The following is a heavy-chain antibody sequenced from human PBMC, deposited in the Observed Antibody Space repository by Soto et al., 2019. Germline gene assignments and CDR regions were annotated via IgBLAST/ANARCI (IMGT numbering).Heavy chain of an antibody. CDR3: ARLVYDSSGYRPG. CDR1: GGSISSGDYY. Sequence: LEILSLTCTVSGGSISSGDYYWSWIRQPPGKGLEWIGYIYYSGSTYYNPSLKSRVTISVDTSKNQFSLKLSSVTAADTAVYYCARLVYDSSGYRPGWGQGTLVTVSS. J-gene: IGHJ4*02. CDR2: IYYSGST. V-gene: IGHV4-39*01. D-gene: IGHD3-22*01.